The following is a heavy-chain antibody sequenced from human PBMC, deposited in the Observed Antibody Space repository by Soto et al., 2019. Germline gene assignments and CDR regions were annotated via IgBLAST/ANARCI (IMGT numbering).Heavy chain of an antibody. V-gene: IGHV4-30-4*01. CDR2: IDYRVNT. CDR1: GGSISSGNYY. J-gene: IGHJ5*02. D-gene: IGHD2-2*01. CDR3: ARYCSRPSCLNSEA. Sequence: SETLSLTCTVSGGSISSGNYYWSWIHHTPGKGLEWIGYIDYRVNTFYNPSLKSRLTILVDTSTNRFSLKLNSVTAADTAVYYCARYCSRPSCLNSEALGQKALVNGSS.